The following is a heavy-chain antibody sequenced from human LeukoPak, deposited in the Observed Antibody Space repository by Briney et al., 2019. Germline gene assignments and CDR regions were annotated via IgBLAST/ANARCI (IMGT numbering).Heavy chain of an antibody. J-gene: IGHJ6*03. Sequence: SETLSLTCTVPGGSISSYYWSWIRQPPGKGLEWIGYIYYSGSTNYNPSLKSRVTISVDTSKNQFSLKLSSVTAADTAVYYCARGIGTIFYYYMDVWGKGTTVTVSS. CDR3: ARGIGTIFYYYMDV. V-gene: IGHV4-59*01. CDR1: GGSISSYY. CDR2: IYYSGST. D-gene: IGHD4/OR15-4a*01.